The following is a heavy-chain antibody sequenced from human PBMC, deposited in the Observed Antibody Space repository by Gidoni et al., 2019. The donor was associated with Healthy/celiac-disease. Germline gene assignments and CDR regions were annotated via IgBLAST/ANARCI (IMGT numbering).Heavy chain of an antibody. V-gene: IGHV3-74*01. CDR1: GFTFSSYW. Sequence: EVQLVESGGGLVQPGGSLRLSCAASGFTFSSYWMHWVRQAPGKGLVWVSRINSDGSSTSYADSVKGRFTISRDNAKNTLYLQMNSLRAEDTAVYYCASAPRYCSSTSCYIPGGWGQGTLVTVSS. J-gene: IGHJ4*02. CDR3: ASAPRYCSSTSCYIPGG. D-gene: IGHD2-2*02. CDR2: INSDGSST.